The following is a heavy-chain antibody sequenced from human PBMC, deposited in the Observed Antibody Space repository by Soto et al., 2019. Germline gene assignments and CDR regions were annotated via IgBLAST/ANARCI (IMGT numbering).Heavy chain of an antibody. Sequence: QVQLQESGPGLVKPSETLSLTCTVSGASMSDYYGSWIRQSPGKGQEHIGYLHYSGSANYNPSLKSRVTISMDTSKNQFSLKLTSVIAADTAIYYCARSGHTFAGVVWGQGILVTVSS. D-gene: IGHD3-16*01. J-gene: IGHJ4*02. V-gene: IGHV4-59*01. CDR3: ARSGHTFAGVV. CDR1: GASMSDYY. CDR2: LHYSGSA.